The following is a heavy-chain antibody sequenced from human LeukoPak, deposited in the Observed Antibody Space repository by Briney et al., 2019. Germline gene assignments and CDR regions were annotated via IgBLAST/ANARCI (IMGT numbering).Heavy chain of an antibody. CDR1: GYSSSSYW. D-gene: IGHD3-16*01. CDR3: ARQPHPWGNFDY. J-gene: IGHJ4*02. Sequence: GESLKISCNGSGYSSSSYWIAWLRQMAGKGLVWMGIIYPGDSATNHSPSFNGQVTISADKSTSTAYLQWRSLKATDTAMYYCARQPHPWGNFDYWGQGTLVTVSS. CDR2: IYPGDSAT. V-gene: IGHV5-51*01.